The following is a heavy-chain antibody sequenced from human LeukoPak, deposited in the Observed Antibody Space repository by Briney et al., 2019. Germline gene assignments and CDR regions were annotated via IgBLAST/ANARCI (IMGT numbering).Heavy chain of an antibody. Sequence: ASVKVSCKASGGTFSSYAISWVRQAPGQGLEWMGGIIPIFGTANYAQKFQGRVTITTDESTSTAYMELSSLRSEDTAVYYCARGTRRHYDGSGYYYGEFDSWGQGILVTVSS. D-gene: IGHD3-22*01. V-gene: IGHV1-69*05. J-gene: IGHJ4*02. CDR3: ARGTRRHYDGSGYYYGEFDS. CDR1: GGTFSSYA. CDR2: IIPIFGTA.